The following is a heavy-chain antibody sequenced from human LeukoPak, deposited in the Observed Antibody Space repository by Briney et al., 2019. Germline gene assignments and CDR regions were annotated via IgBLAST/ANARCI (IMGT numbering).Heavy chain of an antibody. D-gene: IGHD6-13*01. CDR3: AKDWYSSSLLAFDI. Sequence: GGSLRLSCAASGFSFDDYAMHWVRQAPGKGLEWVSGISWNSGSIGHADSVKGRFTISRDNAKNSLYLQMNSLRAEDTALYYCAKDWYSSSLLAFDIWGQGTMVTVSS. CDR2: ISWNSGSI. CDR1: GFSFDDYA. V-gene: IGHV3-9*01. J-gene: IGHJ3*02.